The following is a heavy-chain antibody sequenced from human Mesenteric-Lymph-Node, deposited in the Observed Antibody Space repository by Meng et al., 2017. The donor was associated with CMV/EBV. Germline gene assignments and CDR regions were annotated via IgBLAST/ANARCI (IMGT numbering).Heavy chain of an antibody. CDR2: ISGSGGST. CDR3: TKRGGIYYGSATYSVVDY. CDR1: FGFSSYA. J-gene: IGHJ4*02. V-gene: IGHV3-23*01. D-gene: IGHD3-10*01. Sequence: FGFSSYAMSWVRQAPGKGLAWVSAISGSGGSTYYADSVKGRFTISRDNSKNTLYLQMTSLRAEDTAVYYCTKRGGIYYGSATYSVVDYWGQGTLVTVSS.